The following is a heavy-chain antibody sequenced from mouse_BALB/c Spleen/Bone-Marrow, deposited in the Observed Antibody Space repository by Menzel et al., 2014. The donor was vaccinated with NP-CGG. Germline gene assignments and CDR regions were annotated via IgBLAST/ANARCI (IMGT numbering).Heavy chain of an antibody. Sequence: SGAELVKPGAPVKLSCKASGYTFTSYWMNWVKQRPGRGLEWIGRIDPSDSETHYNQKFKDKATLTVDKSSSTAYIQLSSLTSEDSAVYYCARFPIYYDSGGAMDYWGQGTSVTVSS. CDR1: GYTFTSYW. V-gene: IGHV1-69*02. CDR3: ARFPIYYDSGGAMDY. D-gene: IGHD2-4*01. J-gene: IGHJ4*01. CDR2: IDPSDSET.